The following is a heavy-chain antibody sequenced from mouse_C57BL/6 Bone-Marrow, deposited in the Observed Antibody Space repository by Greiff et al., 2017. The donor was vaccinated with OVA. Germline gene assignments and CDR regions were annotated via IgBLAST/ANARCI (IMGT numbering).Heavy chain of an antibody. CDR1: GFSLSTFGMG. CDR2: IWWDDDK. J-gene: IGHJ4*01. Sequence: QVTLKVSGPGILQPSQTLSLTCSFSGFSLSTFGMGVGWIRQPSGKGLEWLAHIWWDDDKYYNPALKSRLTISKDTSKNQVFLKIDNVDTADTATYYCARPHYGSSPLYYAMDYWGQGTSVTVSS. D-gene: IGHD1-1*01. CDR3: ARPHYGSSPLYYAMDY. V-gene: IGHV8-8*01.